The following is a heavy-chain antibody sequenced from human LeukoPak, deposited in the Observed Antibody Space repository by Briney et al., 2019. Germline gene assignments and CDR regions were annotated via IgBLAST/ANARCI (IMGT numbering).Heavy chain of an antibody. CDR1: GGSISSSSYY. CDR3: ARAYSSSWGKYYYYYYYMDV. Sequence: SETLSLTCTVSGGSISSSSYYWGWIRQPPGKGLEWIGSIYYSGSTYYNPSLKSRVTISVDTSKNQFSLKLSSVTAADTAVYYCARAYSSSWGKYYYYYYYMDVWGKGTTVTISS. V-gene: IGHV4-39*01. CDR2: IYYSGST. J-gene: IGHJ6*03. D-gene: IGHD6-13*01.